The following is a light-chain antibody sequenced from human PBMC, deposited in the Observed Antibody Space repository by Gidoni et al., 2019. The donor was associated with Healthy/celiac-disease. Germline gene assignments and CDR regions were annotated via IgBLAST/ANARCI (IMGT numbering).Light chain of an antibody. CDR3: QQYNSYSYT. Sequence: ITCRASQSISSWLAWYQQKPGKAPKLLIYDASSLEIGVPSRFSGSGSGTEFTLTISSLQPDDFATYYCQQYNSYSYTFGQXTKLEIK. V-gene: IGKV1-5*01. CDR1: QSISSW. CDR2: DAS. J-gene: IGKJ2*01.